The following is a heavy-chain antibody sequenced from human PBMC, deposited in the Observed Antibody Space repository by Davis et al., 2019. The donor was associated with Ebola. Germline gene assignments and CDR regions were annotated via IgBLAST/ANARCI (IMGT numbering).Heavy chain of an antibody. CDR1: GYTFTSYD. CDR3: ARGLKELRVFVYYYGMDV. CDR2: MNPNSGNT. Sequence: ASVKVSCKASGYTFTSYDINWVRQATGQGLEWMGWMNPNSGNTGYAQKFQGRVTMTRNTSISTAYMELSSLRSEDTAVYYCARGLKELRVFVYYYGMDVWGKGTTVTVSS. D-gene: IGHD1-26*01. V-gene: IGHV1-8*01. J-gene: IGHJ6*04.